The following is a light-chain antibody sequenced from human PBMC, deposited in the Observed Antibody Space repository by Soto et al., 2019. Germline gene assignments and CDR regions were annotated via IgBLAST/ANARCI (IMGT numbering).Light chain of an antibody. J-gene: IGLJ2*01. V-gene: IGLV2-8*01. CDR2: EVS. Sequence: QSALTQPPSASGSPGQSVTISCTGTSSDVGAYIYVSWYQQHPGKAPKLMIYEVSKRPSGVPDRFSGSKYGNTASLTVSGVQAEDEDDYYCSSYSGSNNLVFGGGTKLTVL. CDR1: SSDVGAYIY. CDR3: SSYSGSNNLV.